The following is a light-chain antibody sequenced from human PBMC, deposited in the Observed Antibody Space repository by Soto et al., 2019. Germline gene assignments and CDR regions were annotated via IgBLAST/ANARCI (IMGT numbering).Light chain of an antibody. CDR1: SSDVGGYNY. V-gene: IGLV2-14*01. J-gene: IGLJ1*01. CDR2: EVS. CDR3: SSYTSSSTLV. Sequence: QSALTQPASVSGSHGQSITISCTGTSSDVGGYNYVSWYQQHPGKAPKLMIYEVSNRPSGVSNRFSGSKSGNTASLTISGLQDEDEADYYCSSYTSSSTLVFGTGTKLTVL.